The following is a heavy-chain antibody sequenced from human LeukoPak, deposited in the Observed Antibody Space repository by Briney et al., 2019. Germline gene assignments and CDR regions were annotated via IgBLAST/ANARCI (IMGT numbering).Heavy chain of an antibody. D-gene: IGHD1-26*01. V-gene: IGHV3-23*01. CDR2: ISGSGGST. CDR1: GFTFSSYA. Sequence: GGSLRLSCAASGFTFSSYAMSWVRQAPGKGLEWVSAISGSGGSTYYADSVKGRFTISRDNSKNSLYLQMNSLRAEDTAVYYCAKDLVGATSNFDYWGQGTLVTVSS. CDR3: AKDLVGATSNFDY. J-gene: IGHJ4*02.